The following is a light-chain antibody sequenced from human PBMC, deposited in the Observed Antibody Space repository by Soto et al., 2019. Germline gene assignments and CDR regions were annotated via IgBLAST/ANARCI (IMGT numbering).Light chain of an antibody. CDR2: AAS. CDR3: LQDYGDSWT. Sequence: QMTQSPSSLSASVGEKIIITCRASRDVGSAVSWYQQKPGQAPKLLIYAASNLYTGVPSRFRGSRSGTEFTLTISSLQPEDVESYYCLQDYGDSWTFGQGTKVDIK. CDR1: RDVGSA. V-gene: IGKV1-6*01. J-gene: IGKJ1*01.